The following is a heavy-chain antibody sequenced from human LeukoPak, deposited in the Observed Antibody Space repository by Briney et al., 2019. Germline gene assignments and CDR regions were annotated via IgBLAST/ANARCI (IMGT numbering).Heavy chain of an antibody. V-gene: IGHV5-51*01. CDR2: IYPGDSDT. J-gene: IGHJ6*02. CDR1: GYSFTSYW. D-gene: IGHD2-2*01. Sequence: GESLKISCKGSGYSFTSYWIGWVRQMPGKGLEWMGIIYPGDSDTRYSPSFQGQVTISADKSISTAYLRWSSLKASDTAMYYCARSHWYCSSTSCYYYYYYGMDVWGQGTTVTVSS. CDR3: ARSHWYCSSTSCYYYYYYGMDV.